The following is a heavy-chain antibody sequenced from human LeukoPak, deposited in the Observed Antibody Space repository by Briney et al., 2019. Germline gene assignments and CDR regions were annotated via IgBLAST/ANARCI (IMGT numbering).Heavy chain of an antibody. CDR2: IIPIFGTA. D-gene: IGHD2-2*01. J-gene: IGHJ4*02. V-gene: IGHV1-69*13. CDR1: GGTFSSYA. Sequence: SVKVSCKASGGTFSSYAISWVRQAPGQGLEWMGGIIPIFGTANYAQKFQGRVTITADESTSTAYMELSSLRSEDTAVYYCARDLGDQDIVVVPAAMGDFDYWGQGTLVTVSS. CDR3: ARDLGDQDIVVVPAAMGDFDY.